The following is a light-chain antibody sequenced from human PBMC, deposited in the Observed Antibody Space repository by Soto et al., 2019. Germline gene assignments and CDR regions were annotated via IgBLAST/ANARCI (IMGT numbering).Light chain of an antibody. J-gene: IGKJ4*01. V-gene: IGKV1-39*01. CDR3: QQSYSAPLT. Sequence: DIQMTQSPSSLSASVGDRVTITCRASQSISSYLNWYQQKPGKAPKVLIYGASSLQSGVPSRFSGSGSGTDFTLTISSLQPEDFATYYFQQSYSAPLTFGGGTKVQIK. CDR1: QSISSY. CDR2: GAS.